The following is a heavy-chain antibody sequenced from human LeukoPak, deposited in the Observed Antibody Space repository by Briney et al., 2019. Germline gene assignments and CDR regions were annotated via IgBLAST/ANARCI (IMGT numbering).Heavy chain of an antibody. J-gene: IGHJ4*02. Sequence: GGSLRLSCAASGFTFSSYSMSWVRQAPGKGLEWVSVIYSGGSTYYADSVKGRFTISRGNSKNTLYLQMNSLRAEDTAVYYCARAGGPKEFDYWGQGTLVTVSS. V-gene: IGHV3-66*01. D-gene: IGHD3-16*01. CDR1: GFTFSSYS. CDR3: ARAGGPKEFDY. CDR2: IYSGGST.